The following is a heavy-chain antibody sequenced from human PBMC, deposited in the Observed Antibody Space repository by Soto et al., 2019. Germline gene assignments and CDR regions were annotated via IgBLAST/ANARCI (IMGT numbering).Heavy chain of an antibody. CDR2: ISSTSSKI. Sequence: GGSLRLSCAASGFTFSSYSMTWVRQTPGKGLEWLSYISSTSSKIYYADSVKGRFTISRDTSNNTLYLQMNNVRAEDTAIYYCVRGDNWSDEASDYWGQGTLVTV. CDR1: GFTFSSYS. CDR3: VRGDNWSDEASDY. V-gene: IGHV3-48*01. D-gene: IGHD1-1*01. J-gene: IGHJ4*02.